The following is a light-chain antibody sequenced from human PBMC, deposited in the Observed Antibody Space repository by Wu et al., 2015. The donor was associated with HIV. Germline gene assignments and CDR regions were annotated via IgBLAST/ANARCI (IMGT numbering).Light chain of an antibody. J-gene: IGKJ2*01. Sequence: EIVMTQSPATLSVSPGEGVTLSCRASQSVSSYLAWYQQKPGQAPRLLIYGASSRATGIPDRFSGSGSGTDFTLTISRLEPEDFAVYYCQHYGSSPPFMYTFGQGTKLEIK. V-gene: IGKV3-20*01. CDR1: QSVSSY. CDR2: GAS. CDR3: QHYGSSPPFMYT.